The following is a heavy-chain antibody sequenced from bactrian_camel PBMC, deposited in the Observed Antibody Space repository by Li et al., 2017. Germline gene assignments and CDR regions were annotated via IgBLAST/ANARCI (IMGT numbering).Heavy chain of an antibody. CDR3: VADWADYERMCLLKGARADFGY. Sequence: VQLVESGGGSVQAGGSLRLSCQAFGSIDDSNCLGWFRQAPLKEREGVGSINTNGGSTDYADSVKGRFTISQDSARTTLYLQMNSLKPEDSAMYYCVADWADYERMCLLKGARADFGYWGQGTQVTVS. CDR2: INTNGGST. D-gene: IGHD1*01. V-gene: IGHV3S54*01. CDR1: GSIDDSNC. J-gene: IGHJ6*01.